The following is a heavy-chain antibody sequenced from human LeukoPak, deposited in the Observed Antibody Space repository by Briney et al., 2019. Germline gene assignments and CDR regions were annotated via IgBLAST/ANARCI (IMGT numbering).Heavy chain of an antibody. CDR3: ARDGKHIAVPGVRYPMDV. V-gene: IGHV1-3*01. Sequence: ASVKVSCKASGYTLSSFAMHWVRQAPGQRLEWMGRLNAANGNSQYSQKLQDRVTITSDTSANTAYMELSSLRSEDTAVYYCARDGKHIAVPGVRYPMDVWGQGTTVTVS. CDR2: LNAANGNS. D-gene: IGHD6-19*01. J-gene: IGHJ6*02. CDR1: GYTLSSFA.